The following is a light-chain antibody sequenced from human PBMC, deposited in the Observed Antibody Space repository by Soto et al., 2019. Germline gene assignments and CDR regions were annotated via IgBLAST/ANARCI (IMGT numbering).Light chain of an antibody. CDR3: QQYNNCPRT. CDR1: QSVSSN. CDR2: GTS. Sequence: EIEMTQSPATLSASPGERATLSCRASQSVSSNLAWYQHKPGQAPSLLIYGTSTRATGVPARFSGSGSGTEFTLTITSLQSADFAFYYCQQYNNCPRTFGQGTKVEIK. V-gene: IGKV3-15*01. J-gene: IGKJ1*01.